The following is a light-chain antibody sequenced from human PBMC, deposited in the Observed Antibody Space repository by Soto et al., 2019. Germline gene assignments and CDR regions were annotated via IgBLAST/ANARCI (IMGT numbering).Light chain of an antibody. J-gene: IGKJ1*01. CDR1: QDISHY. CDR3: PQHNSYPWT. V-gene: IGKV1-17*03. CDR2: AVS. Sequence: IQVTQYTSAMSARVGDRVTITCRASQDISHYLAWFQQKPGKVPKRLIFAVSNLESGVPSRFRGSGSGTEFTLTITSLQPEDFATYYCPQHNSYPWTFGQGSK.